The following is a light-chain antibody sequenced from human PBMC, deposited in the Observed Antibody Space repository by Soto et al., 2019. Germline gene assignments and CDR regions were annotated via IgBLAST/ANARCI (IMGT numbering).Light chain of an antibody. CDR2: AAS. CDR3: LHYYSFPPT. J-gene: IGKJ1*01. Sequence: VIWMTQSPSLLSASTGDRVTISCRMSQVISSFLAWFQHNPGKAPDLLIYAASTLQTGVPSRFSGSGSGTDFTLTISCLQSEGFSTFYCLHYYSFPPTFGQGTRVEIK. CDR1: QVISSF. V-gene: IGKV1D-8*01.